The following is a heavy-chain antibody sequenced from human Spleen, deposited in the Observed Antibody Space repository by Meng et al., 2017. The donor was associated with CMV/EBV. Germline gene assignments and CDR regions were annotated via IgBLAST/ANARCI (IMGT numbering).Heavy chain of an antibody. J-gene: IGHJ4*02. D-gene: IGHD3-16*01. CDR3: ARDQLGEGRPGDY. V-gene: IGHV3-30*09. Sequence: GESLKISCAASGFTFSSYAMHWVRQAPGKGLEWVTLISYDGSDKQYADFVKGRFVISRDNSKNTLYLQMNSLRAEDTAVYYCARDQLGEGRPGDYWGQGTLVTVSS. CDR1: GFTFSSYA. CDR2: ISYDGSDK.